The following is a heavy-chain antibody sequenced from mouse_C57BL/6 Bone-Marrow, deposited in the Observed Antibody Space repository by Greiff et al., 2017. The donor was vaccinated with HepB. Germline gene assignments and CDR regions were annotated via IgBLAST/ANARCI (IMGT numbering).Heavy chain of an antibody. J-gene: IGHJ2*01. D-gene: IGHD1-1*01. CDR1: GYTFTSYW. Sequence: QVQLQQPGAELVKPGASVKMSCKASGYTFTSYWITWVKQRPGQGLEWIGDIYPGSGSTNYNEKFKSKATLTVDTSSSTAYMQLSSLTSEDSAVYYCARSGTITTVVAKDYWGQGTTLTVSS. CDR2: IYPGSGST. V-gene: IGHV1-55*01. CDR3: ARSGTITTVVAKDY.